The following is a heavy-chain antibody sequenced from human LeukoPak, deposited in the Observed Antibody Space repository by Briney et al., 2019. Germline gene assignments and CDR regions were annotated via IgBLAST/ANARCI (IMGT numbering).Heavy chain of an antibody. CDR1: GFTVSSHY. J-gene: IGHJ4*01. CDR3: ARLPWY. Sequence: GGSLRLSCAASGFTVSSHYMTWVRQAPGKGLEWVSVIYSGGDTYYADSVKGRFAISRDNSKNTLYLQMNSLRADDTAVYYCARLPWYSGHGTLVTVSS. CDR2: IYSGGDT. V-gene: IGHV3-66*02.